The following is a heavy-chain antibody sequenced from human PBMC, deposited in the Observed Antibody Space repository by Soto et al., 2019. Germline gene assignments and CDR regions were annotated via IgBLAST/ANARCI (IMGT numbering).Heavy chain of an antibody. V-gene: IGHV3-30-3*01. CDR3: ARDDSSSWYSTYYYYGMDV. Sequence: GGSLRLSCAASGFTFSSYAMHWVRQAPGKGLEWVAVISYDGSNKYYADSVKGRFTISRDNSKNTLYLQMNSLRAEDTAVYYCARDDSSSWYSTYYYYGMDVWGQGTTVTVSS. CDR2: ISYDGSNK. D-gene: IGHD6-13*01. J-gene: IGHJ6*02. CDR1: GFTFSSYA.